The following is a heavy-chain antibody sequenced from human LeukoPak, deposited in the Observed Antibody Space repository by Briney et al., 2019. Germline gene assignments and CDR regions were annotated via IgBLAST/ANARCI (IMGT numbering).Heavy chain of an antibody. J-gene: IGHJ4*02. CDR2: ISYDGSNK. Sequence: GGSLRLSCAASGFTFSSYGMHWVRQAPREGLEWVAVISYDGSNKYYADSVKGRFTISRDNSKNTLYLQMNSLRTEDSALYYCAKDWGAYVFDSWGQGTLVTVSS. CDR3: AKDWGAYVFDS. V-gene: IGHV3-30*18. D-gene: IGHD5-12*01. CDR1: GFTFSSYG.